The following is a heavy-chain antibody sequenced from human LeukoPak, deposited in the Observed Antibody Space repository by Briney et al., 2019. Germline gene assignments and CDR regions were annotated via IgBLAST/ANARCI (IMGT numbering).Heavy chain of an antibody. V-gene: IGHV4-34*01. D-gene: IGHD5-12*01. CDR1: GGSFSGYY. J-gene: IGHJ3*02. CDR3: ARGGYDWGWLPDAFDI. CDR2: INHSGST. Sequence: TSETLSLTCAVYGGSFSGYYWSWIRQPPGKGLEWIGEINHSGSTNYNPSLKSRVTISVDTSKSQFSLKLSSVTAADTAVYYCARGGYDWGWLPDAFDIWGQGTMVTVSS.